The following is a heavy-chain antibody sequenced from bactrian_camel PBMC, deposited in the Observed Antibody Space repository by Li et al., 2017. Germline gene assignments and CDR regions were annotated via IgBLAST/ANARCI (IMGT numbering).Heavy chain of an antibody. J-gene: IGHJ4*01. CDR1: GDAYSRNF. V-gene: IGHV3S53*01. CDR2: IDNDGTT. Sequence: VQLVESGGGSVQTGGSLRLSCVASGDAYSRNFIGWVRQAPGKEREGVAAIDNDGTTSYAESVKGRFTISQDNAKNTLYLQMNSLKPEDTAMYYCAAIDRPTYYCLNEDEYSYWGQGTQVTVS. CDR3: AAIDRPTYYCLNEDEYSY. D-gene: IGHD3*01.